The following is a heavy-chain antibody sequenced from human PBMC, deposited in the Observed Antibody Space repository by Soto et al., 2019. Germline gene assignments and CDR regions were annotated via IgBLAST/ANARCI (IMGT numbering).Heavy chain of an antibody. Sequence: SGTLSLTGSVSGGSINSDDSFWCWVRQSPGKGLEWIGSLYYGGSTFYNPSLKSRVTISLDTSKHQFSLRLTSVTAADTAIYYCARQLPVGATSWFDPWGQGTLVTVSS. CDR2: LYYGGST. CDR1: GGSINSDDSF. V-gene: IGHV4-39*01. D-gene: IGHD1-26*01. J-gene: IGHJ5*02. CDR3: ARQLPVGATSWFDP.